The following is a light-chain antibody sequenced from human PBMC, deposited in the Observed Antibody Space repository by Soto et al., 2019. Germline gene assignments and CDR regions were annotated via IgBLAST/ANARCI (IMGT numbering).Light chain of an antibody. J-gene: IGKJ1*01. CDR2: DAS. CDR1: QSVSSY. Sequence: EIVLTQSPATLSLSPGERATLSCRASQSVSSYLAWYQQKPGQAPRLLIYDASNRATGIPARFGGSGSGTDFTLTISSLEPEDFAVYYCQYYGGSPRTFGRGTKVDIK. V-gene: IGKV3-11*01. CDR3: QYYGGSPRT.